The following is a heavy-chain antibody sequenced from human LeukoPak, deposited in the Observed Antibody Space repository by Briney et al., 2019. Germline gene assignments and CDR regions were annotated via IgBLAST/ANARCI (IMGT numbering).Heavy chain of an antibody. V-gene: IGHV1-69*04. CDR1: GGTFSSYA. J-gene: IGHJ4*02. D-gene: IGHD3-9*01. Sequence: ASVKVSCKASGGTFSSYAISWVRQAPGQGLEWMGRIIPILGIANYAQKFQGRVTITADKSTSTAYMELSSLRSEDTAVYYCARDSRENDILTGYYSWGQGTLVTVSS. CDR2: IIPILGIA. CDR3: ARDSRENDILTGYYS.